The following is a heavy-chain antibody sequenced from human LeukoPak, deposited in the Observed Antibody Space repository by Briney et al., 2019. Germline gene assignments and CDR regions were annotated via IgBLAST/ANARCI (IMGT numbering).Heavy chain of an antibody. CDR2: IYYSGST. V-gene: IGHV4-61*08. CDR3: ARVPNGYSSGWYVDY. Sequence: PSETLSLTCSVSGGSISRSDHYWSWIRQPPGKGLEWIGYIYYSGSTNYNPSLKSRVTTSVDTSKNQFSLKLSSVTAADTAVYYCARVPNGYSSGWYVDYWGQGTLVTVSS. J-gene: IGHJ4*02. D-gene: IGHD6-19*01. CDR1: GGSISRSDHY.